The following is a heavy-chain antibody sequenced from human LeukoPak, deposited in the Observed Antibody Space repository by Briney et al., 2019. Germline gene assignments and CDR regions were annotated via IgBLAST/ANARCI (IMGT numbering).Heavy chain of an antibody. V-gene: IGHV3-30*04. CDR1: GFTFSSYA. D-gene: IGHD6-25*01. CDR3: ARGPDIAATGHLFDY. J-gene: IGHJ4*02. Sequence: GVSLRLSCAASGFTFSSYAMHWVRQAPGKGLEWVAVISYDGSHKYYAESVKGRFTISRDDSKNTLYLQMNSLRADDTAVYYCARGPDIAATGHLFDYWGQGTLVTVSS. CDR2: ISYDGSHK.